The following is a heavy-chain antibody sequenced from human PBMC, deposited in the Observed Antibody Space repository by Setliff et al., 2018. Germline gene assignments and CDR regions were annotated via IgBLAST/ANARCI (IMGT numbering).Heavy chain of an antibody. CDR3: ASYRQDVNY. J-gene: IGHJ4*02. V-gene: IGHV4-59*08. CDR2: IYYSGST. Sequence: SETLSLTCTVSGGSISSYYWSWIRQPPGKRLEWIGYIYYSGSTNYNPSLKSRVTISVDTSKNQLSLKLSSVTAADTAVYYCASYRQDVNYWGQGTLVTVSS. D-gene: IGHD4-4*01. CDR1: GGSISSYY.